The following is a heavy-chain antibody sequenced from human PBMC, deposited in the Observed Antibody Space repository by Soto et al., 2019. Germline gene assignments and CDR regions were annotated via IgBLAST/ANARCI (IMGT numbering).Heavy chain of an antibody. CDR3: ARESEDLTSNFDY. J-gene: IGHJ4*02. CDR2: ISSTTNYI. V-gene: IGHV3-21*06. CDR1: GVTFTRFS. Sequence: VSLRLSCAASGVTFTRFSMNWVRQAPGKGLEWVSSISSTTNYIYYGDSMKGRFTISRDNAKNSLYLEMNSLRAEDTAVYYCARESEDLTSNFDYWGQGTLVTVSS.